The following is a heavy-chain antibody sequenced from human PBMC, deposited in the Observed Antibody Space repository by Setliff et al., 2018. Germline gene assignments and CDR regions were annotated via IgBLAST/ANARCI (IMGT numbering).Heavy chain of an antibody. J-gene: IGHJ4*02. CDR3: AKDGSSWTIDY. V-gene: IGHV3-23*01. Sequence: PGGSLRLSCAASGFTFSSYAMSWVRQAPGKGLERVSLITGSGGGTYYADSVKGRLTISRDNSKNTLYLQMNSLRVEDTAVYHCAKDGSSWTIDYWGQGTLVTVS. D-gene: IGHD6-13*01. CDR2: ITGSGGGT. CDR1: GFTFSSYA.